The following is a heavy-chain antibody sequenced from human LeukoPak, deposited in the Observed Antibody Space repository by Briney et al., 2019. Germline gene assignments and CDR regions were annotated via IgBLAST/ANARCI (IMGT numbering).Heavy chain of an antibody. CDR2: ISSSSSYI. CDR3: ARDLNPVSMITFGGDDCGMDV. V-gene: IGHV3-21*01. J-gene: IGHJ6*02. Sequence: GGSLGLSCAASGFTFSSYTMNWVRQAPGKGLEWVSSISSSSSYIFYADSVKGRFTVSRDNAKNSPYLQMNSLRAEDTAVYYCARDLNPVSMITFGGDDCGMDVWGQGTTVTVSS. D-gene: IGHD3-16*01. CDR1: GFTFSSYT.